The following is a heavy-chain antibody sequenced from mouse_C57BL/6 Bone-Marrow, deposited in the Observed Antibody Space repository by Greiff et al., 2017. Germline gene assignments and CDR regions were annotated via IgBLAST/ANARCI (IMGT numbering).Heavy chain of an antibody. CDR1: GFTFSDYG. J-gene: IGHJ1*03. V-gene: IGHV5-17*01. Sequence: DVKLVESGGGLVKPGGSLKLSCAASGFTFSDYGMHWVRQAPEKGLEWVAYISSGSSTMYYADTVKGRFTISRDNAKNTLFLQMTSLRSEDTAMYYCAATVAHWYFDVWGTGTTVTVSS. CDR2: ISSGSSTM. D-gene: IGHD1-1*01. CDR3: AATVAHWYFDV.